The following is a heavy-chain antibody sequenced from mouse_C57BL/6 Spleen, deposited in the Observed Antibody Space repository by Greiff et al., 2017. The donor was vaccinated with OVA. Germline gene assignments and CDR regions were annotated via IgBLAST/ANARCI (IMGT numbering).Heavy chain of an antibody. CDR2: IDPENGDT. CDR3: TRIYDGLYFDY. CDR1: GFNIKDDY. Sequence: EVQLVESGAELVRPGASVKLSCTASGFNIKDDYMHWVKQRPEQGLEWIGWIDPENGDTEYASKFQGKATITADTSSNTAYLQLSSLTSEDTAVYYCTRIYDGLYFDYWGQGTTLTVSS. J-gene: IGHJ2*01. V-gene: IGHV14-4*01. D-gene: IGHD2-3*01.